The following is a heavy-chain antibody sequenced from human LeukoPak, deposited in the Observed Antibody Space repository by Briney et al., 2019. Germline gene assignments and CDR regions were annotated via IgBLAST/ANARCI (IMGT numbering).Heavy chain of an antibody. J-gene: IGHJ3*02. CDR2: IRQDGTQK. CDR1: GFTFSNYW. V-gene: IGHV3-7*05. CDR3: ARDCGSDCSQAFDI. D-gene: IGHD2-21*02. Sequence: GGSLRLSCAASGFTFSNYWMSWVRQAPGKGLEWVADIRQDGTQKYYVDSVEGRFTISRDNAKNSLYLQMNSLRVEDTAVYYCARDCGSDCSQAFDIWGQGTMVTVSS.